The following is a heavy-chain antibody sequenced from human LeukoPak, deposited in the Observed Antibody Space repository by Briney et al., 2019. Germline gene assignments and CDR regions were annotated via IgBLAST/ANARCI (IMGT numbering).Heavy chain of an antibody. J-gene: IGHJ4*02. Sequence: PGGSLRLSCVASGITFNNYAMSWVRQGPGMGLEWVSSISGAGGSTYYADSVKGRFTISRENSKKTLYLKMSSLRAEDAAVYYCAINYSLDYWGQGTLVTVSS. V-gene: IGHV3-23*01. CDR3: AINYSLDY. CDR2: ISGAGGST. CDR1: GITFNNYA. D-gene: IGHD2-21*01.